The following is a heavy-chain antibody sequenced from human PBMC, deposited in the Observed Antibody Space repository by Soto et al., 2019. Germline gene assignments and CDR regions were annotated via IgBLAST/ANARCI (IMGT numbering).Heavy chain of an antibody. V-gene: IGHV3-30*03. D-gene: IGHD3-10*01. CDR2: ISNDGSNK. CDR3: GGGHYFSDY. Sequence: QVQLVESGGGVVQPGRSLRLSCAASGFTFSSYGMHWVRQAPGKGLEWVALISNDGSNKYYVDSVKGRFTISRDNSKNTLYLQMNSVRAEVTAVDYCGGGHYFSDYWGQGTLITVSS. CDR1: GFTFSSYG. J-gene: IGHJ4*02.